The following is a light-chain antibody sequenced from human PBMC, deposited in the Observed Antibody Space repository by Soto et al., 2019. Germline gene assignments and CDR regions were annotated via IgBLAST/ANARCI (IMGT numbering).Light chain of an antibody. CDR3: QQYNNWPPWA. Sequence: EIVMTQSPDTLSLSPGESATLSCRGSQSVSIDLAWYQQTPGQAPRLLIYGASTRATGVPPKFSGSASGTEFTLTISSLQSEDFATYYCQQYNNWPPWAFGQGTKVDIK. CDR2: GAS. J-gene: IGKJ1*01. CDR1: QSVSID. V-gene: IGKV3-15*01.